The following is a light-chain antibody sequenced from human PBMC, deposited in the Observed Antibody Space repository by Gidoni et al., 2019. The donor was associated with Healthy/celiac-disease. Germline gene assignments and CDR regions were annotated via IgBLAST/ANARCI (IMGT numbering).Light chain of an antibody. J-gene: IGKJ2*01. V-gene: IGKV1-33*01. CDR3: QQYDNLPYT. CDR2: DAS. CDR1: QDISND. Sequence: DFQMTQSPSPLSASVGDRVTITCQASQDISNDVNWYQQKPGKAPKLLSYDASNLETGVPSRFSGSGPVTDFTFTISSLQTVDIATYYCQQYDNLPYTFXXXTKLEIK.